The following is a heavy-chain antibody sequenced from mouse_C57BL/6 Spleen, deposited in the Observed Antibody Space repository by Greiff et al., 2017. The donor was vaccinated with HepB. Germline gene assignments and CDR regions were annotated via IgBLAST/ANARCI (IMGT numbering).Heavy chain of an antibody. Sequence: QVQLKESGAELAKPGASVKLSCKASGYTFTSYWMHWVKQRPGQGLEWIGYINPSSGYTKYNQKFKDKATLTADKSSSTAYMQLSSLTYEDAAVYYCARRGTDDYDPFAYWGQGTLVTVSA. CDR1: GYTFTSYW. CDR3: ARRGTDDYDPFAY. J-gene: IGHJ3*01. CDR2: INPSSGYT. V-gene: IGHV1-7*01. D-gene: IGHD2-4*01.